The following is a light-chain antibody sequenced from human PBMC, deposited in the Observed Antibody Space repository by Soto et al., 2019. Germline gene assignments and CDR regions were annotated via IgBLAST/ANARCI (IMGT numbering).Light chain of an antibody. CDR1: SSDVGGYNY. CDR2: DVT. J-gene: IGLJ2*01. V-gene: IGLV2-14*03. CDR3: RSYTASRTLE. Sequence: QSALTQPASVSGSPGQSITISCTGTSSDVGGYNYVSWHQHHPGKAPKLMIYDVTYRPSGVSNRFSGSKSGNTASLTISGLQAEDEADYYCRSYTASRTLEFGGGTKLTVL.